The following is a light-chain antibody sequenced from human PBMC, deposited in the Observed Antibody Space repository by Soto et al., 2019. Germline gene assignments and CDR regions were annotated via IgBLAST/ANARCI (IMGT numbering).Light chain of an antibody. V-gene: IGKV2-30*01. Sequence: DVVMSQSPLSLSVTPGQPASISCRSSESLLYSDGKTYLSWFQQRPGQSPRRLIYKVFDRDSGVPDRFSGSGSGADFTLKISRVEAEDVGIYYCMQRTNRPPTFGQGTKVDIK. CDR1: ESLLYSDGKTY. CDR3: MQRTNRPPT. CDR2: KVF. J-gene: IGKJ2*01.